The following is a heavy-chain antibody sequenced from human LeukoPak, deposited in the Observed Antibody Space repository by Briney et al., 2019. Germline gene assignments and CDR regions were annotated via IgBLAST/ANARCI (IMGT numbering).Heavy chain of an antibody. Sequence: SETLSLTCSVSGGSVSSGSYYWSWIRQPPGKGLEWIGYLYYSGSTNYNPSLKSRVTMSVDTSKNQFSLKLSSVTAADTAVYYCARKGGSSGYSDYWGQGTLVTVSS. CDR1: GGSVSSGSYY. CDR3: ARKGGSSGYSDY. J-gene: IGHJ4*02. V-gene: IGHV4-61*01. D-gene: IGHD3-22*01. CDR2: LYYSGST.